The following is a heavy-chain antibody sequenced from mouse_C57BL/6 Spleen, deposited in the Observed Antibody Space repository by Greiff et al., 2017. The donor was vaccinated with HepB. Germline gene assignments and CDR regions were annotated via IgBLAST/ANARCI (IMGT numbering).Heavy chain of an antibody. D-gene: IGHD2-2*01. J-gene: IGHJ2*01. CDR2: IDPSDSYT. CDR3: ASGRYGYYY. CDR1: GYTFTSYW. V-gene: IGHV1-69*01. Sequence: QVQLKQPGAELVMPGASVKLSCKASGYTFTSYWMHWVKQRPGQGLEWIGEIDPSDSYTNYNQKFKGKSTLTVDKSSSTAYMQLSSLTSEDSAVYYCASGRYGYYYWGQGTTLTVSS.